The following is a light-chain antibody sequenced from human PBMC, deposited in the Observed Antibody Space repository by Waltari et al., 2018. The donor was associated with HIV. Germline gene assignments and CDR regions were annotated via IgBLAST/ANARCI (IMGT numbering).Light chain of an antibody. CDR3: QQCYSPPPYT. V-gene: IGKV1-8*01. CDR1: QDINSY. J-gene: IGKJ2*01. Sequence: AIRMTQSPSSFSASPGDTVTITCRASQDINSYLAWYQQKPGKAPTLLISGASTLQSGVPSRFSGSGSGTDFTLTISRLQSEDFATYYCQQCYSPPPYTFGQGTKLEIK. CDR2: GAS.